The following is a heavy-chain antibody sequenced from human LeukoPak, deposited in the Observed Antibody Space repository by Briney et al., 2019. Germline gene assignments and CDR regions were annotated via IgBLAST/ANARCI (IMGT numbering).Heavy chain of an antibody. CDR2: ISYDGSNK. J-gene: IGHJ4*02. Sequence: PGGSLRLSCAASGLTFNSYAMHWVRQAPGKGLEWVAVISYDGSNKYYADSVKGRFTISRDNSKNTLYLQMNSLRAEDTAVYYCAREGYDSSGYPYGDYWGQGPLVTVSS. V-gene: IGHV3-30-3*01. CDR1: GLTFNSYA. D-gene: IGHD3-22*01. CDR3: AREGYDSSGYPYGDY.